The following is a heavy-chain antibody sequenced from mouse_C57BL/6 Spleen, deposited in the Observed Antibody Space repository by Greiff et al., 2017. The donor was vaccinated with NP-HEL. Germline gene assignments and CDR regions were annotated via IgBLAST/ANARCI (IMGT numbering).Heavy chain of an antibody. CDR1: GYTFTSYG. Sequence: QVQLQQSGAELARPGASVKLSCKASGYTFTSYGISWVKQRTGQGLEWIGEIYPRSGNTYYNEKFKGKATLTADKSSSTAYMELRSLTSEDSAVYFCAREITTVVPLDYWGQGTTLTGSS. V-gene: IGHV1-81*01. D-gene: IGHD1-1*01. CDR3: AREITTVVPLDY. J-gene: IGHJ2*01. CDR2: IYPRSGNT.